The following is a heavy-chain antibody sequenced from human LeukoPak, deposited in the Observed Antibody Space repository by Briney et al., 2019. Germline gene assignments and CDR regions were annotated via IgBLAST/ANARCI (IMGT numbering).Heavy chain of an antibody. CDR3: ARDALLYYDSSGRLDY. V-gene: IGHV1-18*01. Sequence: ASVKVSCKASGYTFTSYGISWVRQAPGQGLEWMGWISAYNGNTNYAQKLQGRVTMTTDTSTSTAYMELRSLRSDDTAVYYCARDALLYYDSSGRLDYWGQGTLVTVSS. D-gene: IGHD3-22*01. CDR2: ISAYNGNT. J-gene: IGHJ4*02. CDR1: GYTFTSYG.